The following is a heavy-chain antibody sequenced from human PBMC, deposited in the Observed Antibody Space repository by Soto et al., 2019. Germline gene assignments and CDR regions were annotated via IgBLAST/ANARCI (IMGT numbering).Heavy chain of an antibody. J-gene: IGHJ4*02. CDR1: GGSISTSNL. D-gene: IGHD6-13*01. V-gene: IGHV4-4*02. CDR2: IYHSGST. CDR3: ARSPRSIAAGGIDY. Sequence: QVQLQESGPGLVKPSGTLSLTCAVSGGSISTSNLWTWVRQPPGKGLEWIGEIYHSGSTNYNPSLKSRVTISVHKSKNQFSPKLNSVTAADTAVYYCARSPRSIAAGGIDYWGQGFLVTVSS.